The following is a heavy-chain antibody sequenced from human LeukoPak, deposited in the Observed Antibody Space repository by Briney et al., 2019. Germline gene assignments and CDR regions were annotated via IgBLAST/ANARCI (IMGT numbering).Heavy chain of an antibody. D-gene: IGHD3-22*01. Sequence: GGSLRLSCAASGFTFSSYSMNWVRQAPGKGLEWVSYISSSSSTIYYADSVKGRFTISRDNAKNSLYLQMNSLRAEDTAVYYCARESSYYDSSGYYNDYWGQGTLVTVSS. V-gene: IGHV3-48*04. CDR2: ISSSSSTI. CDR3: ARESSYYDSSGYYNDY. CDR1: GFTFSSYS. J-gene: IGHJ4*02.